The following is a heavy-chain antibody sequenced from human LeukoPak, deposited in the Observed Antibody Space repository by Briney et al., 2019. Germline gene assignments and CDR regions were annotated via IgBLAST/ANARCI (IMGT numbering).Heavy chain of an antibody. J-gene: IGHJ4*02. V-gene: IGHV3-30*18. CDR3: AKSLGDTAPDY. Sequence: PGGSLRLSCAASGFTFSSYGMHWVRQAPGKGLEWVAVISYDGSNKYYADSVKGRFTISRDNSKNTLYLQMNSLRAEDTAVHYCAKSLGDTAPDYWGQGTLVTVSS. CDR1: GFTFSSYG. D-gene: IGHD5-18*01. CDR2: ISYDGSNK.